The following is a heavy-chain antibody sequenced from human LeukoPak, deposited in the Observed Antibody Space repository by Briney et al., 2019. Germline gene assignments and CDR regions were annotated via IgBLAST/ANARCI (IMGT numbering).Heavy chain of an antibody. CDR2: IIPIFGTA. D-gene: IGHD6-6*01. J-gene: IGHJ4*02. Sequence: SVKVSCKASGGTFSSYAISWVRQAPGQGLEWMGGIIPIFGTANYAQKFQGRVTMTRDTSTSTVYMELSSLRSEDTAVYYCARAAIAARYYFDYWGQGSLVTVSS. CDR3: ARAAIAARYYFDY. V-gene: IGHV1-69*05. CDR1: GGTFSSYA.